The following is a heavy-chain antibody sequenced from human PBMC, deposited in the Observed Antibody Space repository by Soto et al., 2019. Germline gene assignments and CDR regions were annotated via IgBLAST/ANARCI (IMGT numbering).Heavy chain of an antibody. CDR3: ARGHSTDCSNGVCSFFYNHEMDV. D-gene: IGHD2-8*01. V-gene: IGHV1-2*04. CDR1: GYTFTDYH. J-gene: IGHJ6*02. CDR2: INPKSGGT. Sequence: ASVKVSCKASGYTFTDYHIHWVRQAPGQGLEWLGRINPKSGGTSTAQKFQGWVTMTRDRSISTVYMELTRLRSDDTAVYFCARGHSTDCSNGVCSFFYNHEMDVWGQGTTVTVSS.